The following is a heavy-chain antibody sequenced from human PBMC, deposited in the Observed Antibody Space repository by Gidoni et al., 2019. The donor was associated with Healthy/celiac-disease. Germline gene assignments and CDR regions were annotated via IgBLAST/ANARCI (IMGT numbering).Heavy chain of an antibody. CDR3: ARDLHSYGLESTFFDY. CDR2: IWYDGSNK. J-gene: IGHJ4*02. D-gene: IGHD5-18*01. Sequence: QVQLVESGAGVVQPGRSLRLSCAASGFTFSSYGMHWVRQAPGKGVEWVAVIWYDGSNKYYADSVKGRFTISRDNSKNTLYLQMNSLRAEDTAVYYCARDLHSYGLESTFFDYWGQGTLVTVSS. V-gene: IGHV3-33*01. CDR1: GFTFSSYG.